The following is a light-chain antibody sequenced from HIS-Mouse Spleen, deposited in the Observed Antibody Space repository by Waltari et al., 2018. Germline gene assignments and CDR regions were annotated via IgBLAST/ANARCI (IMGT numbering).Light chain of an antibody. V-gene: IGKV1-9*01. CDR2: AAS. CDR3: QQLNSYPLYT. CDR1: QGISSY. Sequence: DIQFTQSPSFLSASVGDRVTITCRASQGISSYLAWYQQKPGKAPKLLIYAASTLQSGVPSRLSGSGSGTEFTLTISSLQPEDFATYYCQQLNSYPLYTFGQGTKLEIK. J-gene: IGKJ2*01.